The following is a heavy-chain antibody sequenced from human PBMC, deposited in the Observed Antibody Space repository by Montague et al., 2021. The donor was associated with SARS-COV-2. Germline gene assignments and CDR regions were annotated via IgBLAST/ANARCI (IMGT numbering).Heavy chain of an antibody. Sequence: SETLSLTCTVSGVSVKNYYWSWIRQPPGKALEWIGSIYHNGKTYYNPSLERRALLSIDTSKNQFSLRLSSVIASDTAVYYCAVELNYFFDYWGQGFLVSVSS. CDR1: GVSVKNYY. CDR3: AVELNYFFDY. CDR2: IYHNGKT. D-gene: IGHD1-7*01. V-gene: IGHV4-59*04. J-gene: IGHJ4*02.